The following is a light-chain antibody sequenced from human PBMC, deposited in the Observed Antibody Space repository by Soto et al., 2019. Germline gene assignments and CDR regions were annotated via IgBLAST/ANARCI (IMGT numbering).Light chain of an antibody. V-gene: IGLV2-14*01. Sequence: QSVLTQPASVSGSPGQSVTISCTGPRSDIGDSNFISWYQHSPGKAPRLLIYEVNNRPSGVSKRFSGSKAGNTASLTISGLLDDEQADYFCASFRSGTSLVFGSRTKVTV. CDR2: EVN. CDR1: RSDIGDSNF. J-gene: IGLJ1*01. CDR3: ASFRSGTSLV.